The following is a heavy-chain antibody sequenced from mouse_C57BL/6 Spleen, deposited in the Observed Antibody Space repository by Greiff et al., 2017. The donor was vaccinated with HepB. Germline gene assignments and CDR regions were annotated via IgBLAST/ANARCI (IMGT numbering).Heavy chain of an antibody. CDR3: ARWLLRGAYAMDD. J-gene: IGHJ4*01. Sequence: QVQLQQPGAELVKPGASVKMSCKASGYTFTSYWITWVKQRPGQGLEWIGDIYPGSGSTNYNEKFKSKATLTVDTSSSTAYMQLSSLTSEDSAVYYCARWLLRGAYAMDDWGQGTSVTVSS. V-gene: IGHV1-55*01. D-gene: IGHD2-3*01. CDR2: IYPGSGST. CDR1: GYTFTSYW.